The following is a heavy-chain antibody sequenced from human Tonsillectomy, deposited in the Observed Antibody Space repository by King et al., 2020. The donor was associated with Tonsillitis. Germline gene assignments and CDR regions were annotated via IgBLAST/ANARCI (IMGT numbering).Heavy chain of an antibody. CDR1: GFTFDDYG. Sequence: VQLVESGGGVVRPGGSLRLSCAASGFTFDDYGMGWVRQAPGKGLEWGSGVNWNGGRPGYADSVKGRFTSSRDKAKNSLYLQMNSLRAEDTALYHCATGRAAGLGVPFDYWGQGTLVTVSS. D-gene: IGHD6-13*01. CDR3: ATGRAAGLGVPFDY. CDR2: VNWNGGRP. V-gene: IGHV3-20*01. J-gene: IGHJ4*02.